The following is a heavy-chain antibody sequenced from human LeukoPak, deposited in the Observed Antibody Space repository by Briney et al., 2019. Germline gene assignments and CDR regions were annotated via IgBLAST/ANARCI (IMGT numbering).Heavy chain of an antibody. CDR1: GYTFTSYG. CDR3: ARDGISDY. J-gene: IGHJ4*02. CDR2: IIPIFGTA. Sequence: SVKVSCKASGYTFTSYGISWVRQAPGQGLEWMGGIIPIFGTANYAQKFQGRVTITADESTSTAYMELSSLRSEDTAVYYCARDGISDYWGQGTLVTVSS. V-gene: IGHV1-69*13. D-gene: IGHD1-14*01.